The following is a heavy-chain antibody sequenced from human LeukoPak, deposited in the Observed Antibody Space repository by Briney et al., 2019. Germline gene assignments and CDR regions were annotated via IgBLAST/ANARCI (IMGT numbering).Heavy chain of an antibody. CDR1: GFTFSSYA. D-gene: IGHD2-15*01. J-gene: IGHJ4*02. CDR2: ISGSGGST. CDR3: AKDVDARSETHVTPVV. V-gene: IGHV3-23*01. Sequence: QSGGSLRLSCAASGFTFSSYAMSWVRQAPGKGLEWVSAISGSGGSTYYADSVKGRFTISRDNSKNTLYLQMNSLRAEDTAVYYCAKDVDARSETHVTPVVWGQGTLVTVSS.